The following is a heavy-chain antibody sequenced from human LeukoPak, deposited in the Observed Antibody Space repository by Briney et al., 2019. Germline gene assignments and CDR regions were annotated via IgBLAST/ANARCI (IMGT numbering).Heavy chain of an antibody. CDR1: GGSFSGYY. CDR2: INHSGST. CDR3: ARARRTPTSPAAY. V-gene: IGHV4-34*01. D-gene: IGHD3-16*01. J-gene: IGHJ4*02. Sequence: PSETLSLTCAVYGGSFSGYYGSWIRQPPGKGREGIGEINHSGSTNYNPSLKSRVTISVDTSKNQFSLKLSSVTAADTAVYYCARARRTPTSPAAYWGQGTLVTVSS.